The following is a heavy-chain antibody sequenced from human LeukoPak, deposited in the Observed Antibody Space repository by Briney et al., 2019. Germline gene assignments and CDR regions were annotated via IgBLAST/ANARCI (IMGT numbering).Heavy chain of an antibody. J-gene: IGHJ4*02. CDR3: AKAETYYYDSSGYYLDY. CDR1: GFTFDDYA. V-gene: IGHV3-43*02. CDR2: ISGDGGST. Sequence: PGGSLRLSCAASGFTFDDYAMHWVRQAPGKGLESVSLISGDGGSTYYADSVKGRFTISRDNSKNSLYLQMNSLRTEDTALYYCAKAETYYYDSSGYYLDYWGQGTLVTVSS. D-gene: IGHD3-22*01.